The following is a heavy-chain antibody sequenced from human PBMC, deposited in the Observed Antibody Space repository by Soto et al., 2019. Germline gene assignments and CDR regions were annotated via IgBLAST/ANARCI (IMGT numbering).Heavy chain of an antibody. D-gene: IGHD6-19*01. Sequence: QVQLQESGPGLVTPAETLSLTCTVSGGSISSYYWSWIRQPPGKGLEWIGYIYYSGSTNYNPSLKSRVTISVDTSKNQFSLKLSSVTAADPAVYYCARSVAVAHFDYWGQGTLVTVSS. CDR3: ARSVAVAHFDY. J-gene: IGHJ4*02. CDR1: GGSISSYY. V-gene: IGHV4-59*01. CDR2: IYYSGST.